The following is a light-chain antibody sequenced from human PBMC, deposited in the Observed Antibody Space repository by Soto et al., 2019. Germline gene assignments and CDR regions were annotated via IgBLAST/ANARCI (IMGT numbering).Light chain of an antibody. J-gene: IGKJ1*01. CDR3: QQYGSSPT. CDR1: QSVSSSY. CDR2: DVS. V-gene: IGKV3-20*01. Sequence: EIVLTQSPGTLSLSPGERATLSCRSSQSVSSSYLAWYQHKPGQAPRVLIYDVSSRATGIPDRFSGSGSGIDFTLTISRLEPEDFAVYYCQQYGSSPTFGQGTKVEIK.